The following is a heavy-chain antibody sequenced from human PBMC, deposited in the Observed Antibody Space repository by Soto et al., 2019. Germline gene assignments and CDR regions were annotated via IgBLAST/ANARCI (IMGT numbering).Heavy chain of an antibody. CDR2: MSYAGSNK. Sequence: QVQLVESGGGVVQPGRSLRLSCAASGFTFSSYAMHWVRRAPGKGLEWMAVMSYAGSNKYYADSVKGRFTISRDNSKNTLYLQMNSQRPDDTALYYCARDGGAYWGQGTLVIVSS. J-gene: IGHJ4*02. CDR1: GFTFSSYA. V-gene: IGHV3-30-3*01. D-gene: IGHD3-16*01. CDR3: ARDGGAY.